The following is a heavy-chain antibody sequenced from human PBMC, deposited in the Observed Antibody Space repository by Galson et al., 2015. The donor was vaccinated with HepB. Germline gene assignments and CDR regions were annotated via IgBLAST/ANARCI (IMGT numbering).Heavy chain of an antibody. J-gene: IGHJ5*02. V-gene: IGHV3-66*01. Sequence: SLRLSCAASGFSVGDTYISWVRQAPGKGLEWVSIIYDGDATYYVDPVKGRFIISRDISKNTLYLQMNNLRVEDTAVYYCVRDRAGPWGQGTLVTVSS. D-gene: IGHD3-10*01. CDR3: VRDRAGP. CDR1: GFSVGDTY. CDR2: IYDGDAT.